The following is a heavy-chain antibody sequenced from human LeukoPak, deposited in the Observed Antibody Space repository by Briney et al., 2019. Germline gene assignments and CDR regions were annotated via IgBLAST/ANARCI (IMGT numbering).Heavy chain of an antibody. J-gene: IGHJ6*03. V-gene: IGHV4-61*09. CDR3: ARGQSEYYYYYMDV. CDR1: GGSISSGSYY. Sequence: SQTLSLTCTVSGGSISSGSYYWSWIRQPAGKGLEWIGHIYTSGSTNYNPSLKSRVTISVDTSKNQFSLKLSSVTAADTAVYYCARGQSEYYYYYMDVWGKGNTVTVSS. CDR2: IYTSGST.